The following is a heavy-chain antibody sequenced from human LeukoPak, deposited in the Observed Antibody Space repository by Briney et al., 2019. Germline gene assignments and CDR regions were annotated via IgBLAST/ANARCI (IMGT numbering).Heavy chain of an antibody. CDR3: ARAGGSVGWYGTIDS. V-gene: IGHV4-61*09. Sequence: SETLSLTCTVSGGSISSGSYYWTWLRQPAGKGLEWIGHLHTSGSTTYNPPLQSRVTISADTSKNQFSLRLTSVTAADTAVYYCARAGGSVGWYGTIDSWGQGMLVTVSS. CDR1: GGSISSGSYY. J-gene: IGHJ4*02. D-gene: IGHD6-19*01. CDR2: LHTSGST.